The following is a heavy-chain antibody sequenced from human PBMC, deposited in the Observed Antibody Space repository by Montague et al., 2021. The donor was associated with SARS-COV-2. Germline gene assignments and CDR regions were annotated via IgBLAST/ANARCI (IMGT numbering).Heavy chain of an antibody. CDR3: AREDAGDWYLDL. V-gene: IGHV4-39*02. D-gene: IGHD1-1*01. CDR2: IYYSGTT. CDR1: GGSISSSSYY. J-gene: IGHJ2*01. Sequence: SETLSLTCTVSGGSISSSSYYWGWIRQPPGKGPEWTGSIYYSGTTFYNPSLRSRVTMSVDTSKNQFSLRLSSVTAADTAVFYCAREDAGDWYLDLWGRGTLVTVSS.